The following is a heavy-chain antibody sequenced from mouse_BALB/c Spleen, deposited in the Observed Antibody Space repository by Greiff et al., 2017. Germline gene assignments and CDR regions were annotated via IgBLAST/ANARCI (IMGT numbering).Heavy chain of an antibody. CDR1: GYTFTSYW. Sequence: QVQLQQPGAELVRPGASVKLSCKASGYTFTSYWINWVKQRPGQGLEWIGNIYPSDSYTNYNQKFKDKATLTVDKSSSTAYMQLSSPTSEDSAVYYCTRDWDGAWFAYWGQGTLVTVSA. J-gene: IGHJ3*01. D-gene: IGHD4-1*01. CDR3: TRDWDGAWFAY. V-gene: IGHV1-69*02. CDR2: IYPSDSYT.